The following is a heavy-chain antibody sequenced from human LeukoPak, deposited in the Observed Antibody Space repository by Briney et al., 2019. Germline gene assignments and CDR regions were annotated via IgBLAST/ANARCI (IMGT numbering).Heavy chain of an antibody. CDR2: ISGSGGST. CDR1: GFTFSSYA. Sequence: GGSLRLSCAASGFTFSSYAMSWVRQAPGKGLEWVSAISGSGGSTYYADSVKGRFTISRDNSKNTLYLQMNSLRAEDTAVYYCAKVGASVTKRGPSVYWGQGTLVTVSS. CDR3: AKVGASVTKRGPSVY. J-gene: IGHJ4*02. V-gene: IGHV3-23*01. D-gene: IGHD4-17*01.